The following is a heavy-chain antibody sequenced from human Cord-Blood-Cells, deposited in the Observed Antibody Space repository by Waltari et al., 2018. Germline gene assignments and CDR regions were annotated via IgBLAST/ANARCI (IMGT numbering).Heavy chain of an antibody. V-gene: IGHV4-39*01. CDR2: IYYSGST. D-gene: IGHD2-2*01. CDR1: GGSISSSSYY. Sequence: QLHLQESGPGLVKPSETLSLSCPVSGGSISSSSYYWGWIRQPPGKGLEWIGSIYYSGSTYYNPSLKSRVTISVDTSKNQFSLKLSSVTAADTAVYYCGSAAAFLIDYWGQGTLVTVSS. J-gene: IGHJ4*02. CDR3: GSAAAFLIDY.